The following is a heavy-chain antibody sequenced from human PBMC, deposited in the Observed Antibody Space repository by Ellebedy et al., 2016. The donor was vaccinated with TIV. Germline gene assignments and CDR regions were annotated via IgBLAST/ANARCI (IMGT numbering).Heavy chain of an antibody. CDR3: TKGYGFEYFQS. D-gene: IGHD5-24*01. V-gene: IGHV3-74*01. CDR2: ISSDGSYT. CDR1: GFTFSSHW. J-gene: IGHJ1*01. Sequence: GESLKISCTASGFTFSSHWMHWVRQAPGKGLVWVSRISSDGSYTSYADSVKGRFTISRDNAKNSLYLQMNSLRVEDTAFYYCTKGYGFEYFQSWGQGTLVTVSS.